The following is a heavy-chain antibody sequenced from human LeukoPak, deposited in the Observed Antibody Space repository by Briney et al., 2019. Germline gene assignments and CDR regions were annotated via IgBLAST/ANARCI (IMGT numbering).Heavy chain of an antibody. CDR1: GGSISSGGYY. CDR3: ARVLYDYYFDF. D-gene: IGHD2/OR15-2a*01. V-gene: IGHV4-31*03. CDR2: ISYSGIA. J-gene: IGHJ4*02. Sequence: MSSETLSLTCTVSGGSISSGGYYWSWIRQHPGKGLEWIGCISYSGIAYYNPSLKSRVIVSVDTSRNQFSLDLSSVTTADTALYYCARVLYDYYFDFWGQGTLVTVSS.